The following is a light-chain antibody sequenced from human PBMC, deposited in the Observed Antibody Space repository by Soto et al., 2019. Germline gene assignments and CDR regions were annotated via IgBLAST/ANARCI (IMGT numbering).Light chain of an antibody. CDR2: DVS. V-gene: IGKV1-5*01. CDR1: QRISGW. CDR3: QQYNTYLWT. J-gene: IGKJ1*01. Sequence: EIQMTQSPSTLSASLRATVTITCRASQRISGWLAWHQQKPGKAPKLLIYDVSALKRGVPPRFSGSGSGTEFTLTISCLQADDFAIYFCQQYNTYLWTFCQGTKVDIK.